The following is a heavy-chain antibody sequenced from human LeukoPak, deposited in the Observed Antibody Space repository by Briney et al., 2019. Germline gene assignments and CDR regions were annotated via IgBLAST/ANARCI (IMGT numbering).Heavy chain of an antibody. J-gene: IGHJ1*01. CDR3: ARLDCSSASCYFHH. V-gene: IGHV4-34*01. D-gene: IGHD2-2*01. Sequence: SETLSLTCTVSGGSISSYYWSWIRQPPGKGLEWIGEINQSGSTNYNAPLKSRVTISVDTSRNQFSLKLSSVTAADTAVYYCARLDCSSASCYFHHWGQGTLVTVSS. CDR1: GGSISSYY. CDR2: INQSGST.